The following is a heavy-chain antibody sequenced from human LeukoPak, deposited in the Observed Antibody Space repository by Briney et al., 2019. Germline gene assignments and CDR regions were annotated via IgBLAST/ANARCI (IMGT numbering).Heavy chain of an antibody. V-gene: IGHV3-48*01. CDR3: ARDRYYVPDY. CDR2: ISPSSSTI. D-gene: IGHD3-10*02. J-gene: IGHJ4*02. CDR1: GFTFTTYS. Sequence: GGSLRLSCTASGFTFTTYSMNWVRQAPGKGLEWVSYISPSSSTIYYADSVKGRFTISRDNAKNSLYLQMNSLRAEDTAVYYCARDRYYVPDYWGQGTLVTVSS.